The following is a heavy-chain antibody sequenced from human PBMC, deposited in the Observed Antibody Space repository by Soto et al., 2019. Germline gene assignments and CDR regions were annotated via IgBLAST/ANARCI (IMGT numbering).Heavy chain of an antibody. Sequence: GGSLRLSCAASGFTFSSYGMHWVRQAPGKGLEWVAVIWYDGSNKYYADSVKGRFTISRDNSKNTLYLQMNSLRAEDTAVYYCATTPITMIVVVDPGDAFDIWGQGTMVTVS. V-gene: IGHV3-33*01. CDR3: ATTPITMIVVVDPGDAFDI. D-gene: IGHD3-22*01. CDR2: IWYDGSNK. J-gene: IGHJ3*02. CDR1: GFTFSSYG.